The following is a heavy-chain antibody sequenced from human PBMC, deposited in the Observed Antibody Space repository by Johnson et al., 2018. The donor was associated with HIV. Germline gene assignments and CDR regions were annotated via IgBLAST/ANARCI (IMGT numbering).Heavy chain of an antibody. CDR3: AREGLMRPGGAFDI. J-gene: IGHJ3*02. D-gene: IGHD2-15*01. V-gene: IGHV3-74*01. CDR1: GFTFSSYW. Sequence: VQLVESGGGLVQPGGALRLSCAASGFTFSSYWMHWVRQAPGKGLVWVSRINSDGSSTTSADSVKGRFTISRDNSKNTLYLQMNSLRAEDTALYYCAREGLMRPGGAFDIWGQGTMVTVSS. CDR2: INSDGSST.